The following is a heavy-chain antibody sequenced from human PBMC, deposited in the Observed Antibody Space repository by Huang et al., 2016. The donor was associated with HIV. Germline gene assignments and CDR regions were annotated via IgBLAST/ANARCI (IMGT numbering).Heavy chain of an antibody. V-gene: IGHV1-18*01. J-gene: IGHJ4*02. D-gene: IGHD3-16*01. Sequence: QVKLVQSGAEVKKPGASVKVSCKTSGYTFSGYDITWVRQAPGQGREWMGWVSPYNGDTNYVQNLQGRVTMTTDMLTTTAYMELRSLTSDDTAIYYCARKFGRDFDYWGQGTLVTVSS. CDR3: ARKFGRDFDY. CDR2: VSPYNGDT. CDR1: GYTFSGYD.